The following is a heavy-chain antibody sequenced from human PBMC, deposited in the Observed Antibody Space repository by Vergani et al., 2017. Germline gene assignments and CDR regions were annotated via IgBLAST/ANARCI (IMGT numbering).Heavy chain of an antibody. V-gene: IGHV5-51*01. Sequence: EVQLVQSGAEVKKPGESLKISCKGSGYSFTSYWIGWVRQMPGKGLEWMGIIYPGDSDTRYSPSFQGQVTISADKSISTAYLQWSSLKASDTAMCYCARPTMVRGVISWFDPWGQGTLVTVSS. D-gene: IGHD3-10*01. CDR1: GYSFTSYW. CDR2: IYPGDSDT. CDR3: ARPTMVRGVISWFDP. J-gene: IGHJ5*02.